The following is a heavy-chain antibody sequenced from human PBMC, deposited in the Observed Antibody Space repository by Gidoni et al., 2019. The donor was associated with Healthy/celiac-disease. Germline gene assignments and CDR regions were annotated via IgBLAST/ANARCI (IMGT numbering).Heavy chain of an antibody. Sequence: QVQLVESGGGVVQPGRSLRLSCAASGFTFSSYGMHWVRQAPGKGLEWVAVIWYDGSNKYYADSVKGRFTISRDNSKNTLYLQMNSLRAEDTAVYYCATKSKKGPGVDYWGQGTLVTVSS. CDR3: ATKSKKGPGVDY. D-gene: IGHD3-10*01. CDR2: IWYDGSNK. CDR1: GFTFSSYG. J-gene: IGHJ4*02. V-gene: IGHV3-33*01.